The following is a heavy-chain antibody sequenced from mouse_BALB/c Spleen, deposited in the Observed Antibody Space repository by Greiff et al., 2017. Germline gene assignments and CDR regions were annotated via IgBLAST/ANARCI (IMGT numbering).Heavy chain of an antibody. CDR3: ARYFGNYAFDY. CDR1: GYTFTDYA. V-gene: IGHV1-67*01. Sequence: QVQLKQSGPELVMPGVSVKISCKGSGYTFTDYAMHWVKQSHAKSLEWIGVISTYYGNTNYNQKFKGKATMTVDKSSSTAYMELARLTSEDSAIYYCARYFGNYAFDYWGQGTTLTVSS. D-gene: IGHD2-1*01. CDR2: ISTYYGNT. J-gene: IGHJ2*01.